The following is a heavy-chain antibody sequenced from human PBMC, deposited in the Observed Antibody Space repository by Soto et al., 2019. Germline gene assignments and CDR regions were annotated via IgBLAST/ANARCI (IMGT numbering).Heavy chain of an antibody. CDR3: ARGFSSSGFDY. J-gene: IGHJ4*02. CDR2: INPSGGST. D-gene: IGHD6-6*01. Sequence: ASVKVSCKSSGYSLTNYYMHWVRQAPGQGLEWMGKINPSGGSTSYAQKFQGRVTMTRDTSASTVSMEVSSLRSEDTAVYYCARGFSSSGFDYWGQGTLVTVS. V-gene: IGHV1-46*01. CDR1: GYSLTNYY.